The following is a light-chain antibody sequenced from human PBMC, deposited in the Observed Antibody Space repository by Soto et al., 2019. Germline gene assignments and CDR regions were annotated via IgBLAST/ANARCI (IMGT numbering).Light chain of an antibody. Sequence: ETVMTQSPSTLSVSPGERATLSCRAMETGTSKLACYQQKPGQAPRVLIYDASNRATGIQARFSGSVSGKEFTLTISSLQSEDFAVYFCQQYNNWPPSFGQGTTVEI. CDR1: ETGTSK. CDR2: DAS. J-gene: IGKJ1*01. CDR3: QQYNNWPPS. V-gene: IGKV3-15*01.